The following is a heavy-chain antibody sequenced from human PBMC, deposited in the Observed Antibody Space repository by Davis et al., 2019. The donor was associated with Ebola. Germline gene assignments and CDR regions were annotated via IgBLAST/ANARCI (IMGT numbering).Heavy chain of an antibody. CDR2: INWNGGST. D-gene: IGHD4-17*01. J-gene: IGHJ4*02. CDR3: ARGYGDYLLTTFDY. V-gene: IGHV3-20*04. CDR1: GFTFDDYG. Sequence: PEGSLRLSCAASGFTFDDYGMSWVRQAPGKGLEWVSGINWNGGSTGYADSVKGRFTISRDNAKNSLYLQMNSLRAEDTALYYCARGYGDYLLTTFDYWGQGTLVTVSS.